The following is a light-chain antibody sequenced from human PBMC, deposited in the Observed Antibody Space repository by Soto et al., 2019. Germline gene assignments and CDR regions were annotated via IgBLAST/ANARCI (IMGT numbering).Light chain of an antibody. Sequence: DTQMTQSPSSLPASLRVTVTITFWASQSISSYLNWYQQKPGKAPKLLIYAESSLQSGVKSRFSGSGSGTDFTLTISSLQPEDFATYYCKQSYSTHRTFGQGTKLDIK. J-gene: IGKJ1*01. CDR3: KQSYSTHRT. V-gene: IGKV1-39*01. CDR1: QSISSY. CDR2: AES.